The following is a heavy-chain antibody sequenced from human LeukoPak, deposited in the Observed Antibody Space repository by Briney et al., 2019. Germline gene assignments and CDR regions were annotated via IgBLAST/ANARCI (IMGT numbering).Heavy chain of an antibody. CDR3: ARGSIVVVPAAKYNWFDP. Sequence: SETLSLTCTVSGGSISSYSYYWGWIRQPPGKGLEWIGSINHSGSTNYNPSLKSRVTISVDTSKNQFSLKLSSVTAADTAVYYCARGSIVVVPAAKYNWFDPWGQGTLVTVSS. CDR1: GGSISSYSYY. V-gene: IGHV4-39*07. CDR2: INHSGST. D-gene: IGHD2-2*01. J-gene: IGHJ5*02.